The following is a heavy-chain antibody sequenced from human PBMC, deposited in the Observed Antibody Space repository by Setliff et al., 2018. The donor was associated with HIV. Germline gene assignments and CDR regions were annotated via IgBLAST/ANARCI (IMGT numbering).Heavy chain of an antibody. Sequence: PGGSLRLSCAAPGFTFSFHAMTWVRQAPGKGLEWVSGINGDGDSTYYADSVKGRFTVSRDNSKNTLYLQMNSLTPEDTAVYYCAKPRLYNSALDYWGQGTLVTVPS. CDR1: GFTFSFHA. V-gene: IGHV3-23*01. D-gene: IGHD3-10*01. J-gene: IGHJ4*02. CDR2: INGDGDST. CDR3: AKPRLYNSALDY.